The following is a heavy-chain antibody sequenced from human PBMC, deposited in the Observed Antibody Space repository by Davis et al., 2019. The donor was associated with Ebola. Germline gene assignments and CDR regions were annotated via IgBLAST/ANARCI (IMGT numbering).Heavy chain of an antibody. Sequence: PSETLSLTCAVYGGSFSGYYWSWIRQPPGKGLEWIGEINHSGSTNYNPSLKSRVTISVDTSKNQFSLKLSSVTAADTAVYYCARGGLGSVVVPAASITGTQAWFDPWGQGTLVTVSS. J-gene: IGHJ5*02. CDR3: ARGGLGSVVVPAASITGTQAWFDP. CDR2: INHSGST. V-gene: IGHV4-34*01. D-gene: IGHD2-2*01. CDR1: GGSFSGYY.